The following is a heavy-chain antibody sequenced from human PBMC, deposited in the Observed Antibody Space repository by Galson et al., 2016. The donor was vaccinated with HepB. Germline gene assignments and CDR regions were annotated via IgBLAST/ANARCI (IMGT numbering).Heavy chain of an antibody. CDR3: GSGEDSYYYGMDV. J-gene: IGHJ6*02. D-gene: IGHD3-16*01. CDR2: ISTTTRYT. Sequence: SLRLSCAASGFSFSSYSMNWDRQAPGKGLEWVSSISTTTRYTYYADSVKGRFTISRDNSKNSLYLQMNSLRAEDTAVYYCGSGEDSYYYGMDVWGQGTTVTVSS. V-gene: IGHV3-21*01. CDR1: GFSFSSYS.